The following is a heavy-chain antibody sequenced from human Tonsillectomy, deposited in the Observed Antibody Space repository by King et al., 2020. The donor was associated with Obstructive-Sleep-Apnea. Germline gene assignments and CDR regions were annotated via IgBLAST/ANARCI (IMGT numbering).Heavy chain of an antibody. CDR2: IYYSGST. V-gene: IGHV4-39*07. Sequence: QLQESGPGLVKPSETLSLTCTVSGGSISSSSYYWGLIRHPPGKGLEWVGSIYYSGSTYYTPSLKSRVTISVDTSKNQFSLKLISVTAADTAGYYCASHYYDSSGYYGDAFDIWGQGTMVTVSS. J-gene: IGHJ3*02. CDR1: GGSISSSSYY. D-gene: IGHD3-22*01. CDR3: ASHYYDSSGYYGDAFDI.